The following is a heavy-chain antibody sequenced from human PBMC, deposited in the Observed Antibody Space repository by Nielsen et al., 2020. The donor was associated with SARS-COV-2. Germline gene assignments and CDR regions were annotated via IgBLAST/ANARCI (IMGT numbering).Heavy chain of an antibody. CDR1: GGTFSSYA. J-gene: IGHJ5*02. D-gene: IGHD2-2*01. V-gene: IGHV1-69*06. CDR2: IIPIFGTA. CDR3: ARDYPGLVVVPAAINGGNWFDP. Sequence: SVKVSCKASGGTFSSYAISWVRQAPGQGLEWMGGIIPIFGTANYAQKFQGRVTITADKSTSTAYMELSSLRSEDTAVYYCARDYPGLVVVPAAINGGNWFDPWGQGTLVTVSS.